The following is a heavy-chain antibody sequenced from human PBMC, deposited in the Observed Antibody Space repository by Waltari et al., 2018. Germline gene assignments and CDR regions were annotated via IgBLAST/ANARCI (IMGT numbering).Heavy chain of an antibody. CDR1: GFAFSSYE. J-gene: IGHJ6*02. CDR3: ARDRRDGYSFYYYGMDV. Sequence: EVQLVESGGGLVQPGGSLRLSCAASGFAFSSYEMNWVRQAPGKGLEWVSYISSSGSTIYYADSVKGRFPISRDNAKNSLYLQMNSLRAEDTAVYYCARDRRDGYSFYYYGMDVWGQGTTVTVSS. V-gene: IGHV3-48*03. CDR2: ISSSGSTI. D-gene: IGHD4-4*01.